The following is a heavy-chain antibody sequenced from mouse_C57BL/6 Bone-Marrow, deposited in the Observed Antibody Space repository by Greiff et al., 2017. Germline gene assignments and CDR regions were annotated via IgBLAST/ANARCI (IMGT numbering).Heavy chain of an antibody. J-gene: IGHJ2*01. D-gene: IGHD1-1*01. CDR2: IDPANGDT. V-gene: IGHV14-4*01. CDR3: TTGHYYY. Sequence: EVQLQQSGAELVRPGASVKLSCTASGFNIKDDYMHWVKQRPEQGLEWIGWIDPANGDTEYASKFQGKATITADTSSNTAYLQLSSLTSEDTAVYYCTTGHYYYWGQGTTLTVSS. CDR1: GFNIKDDY.